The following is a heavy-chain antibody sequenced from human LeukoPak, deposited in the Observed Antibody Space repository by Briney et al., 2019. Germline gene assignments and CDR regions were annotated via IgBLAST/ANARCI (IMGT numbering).Heavy chain of an antibody. CDR2: IIPIFGTA. V-gene: IGHV1-69*05. CDR3: ARGGSCSSTSCYTRGDY. Sequence: GASVKVSCKASGSTFSSYAISWVRQAPGQGLEWMGGIIPIFGTANYAQKFQGRVTITTDESTSAAYMKLSSLRSEDTAVYYCARGGSCSSTSCYTRGDYWGQGTLVTVSS. J-gene: IGHJ4*02. D-gene: IGHD2-2*02. CDR1: GSTFSSYA.